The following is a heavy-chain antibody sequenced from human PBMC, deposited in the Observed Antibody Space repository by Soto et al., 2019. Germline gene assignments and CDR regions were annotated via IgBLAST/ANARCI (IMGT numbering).Heavy chain of an antibody. D-gene: IGHD4-17*01. CDR2: ISHTGTT. V-gene: IGHV4-38-2*02. J-gene: IGHJ6*02. CDR1: GFPISSPYS. Sequence: PSETLSLTCLVSGFPISSPYSWGWIRQLPGKGLEWIGSISHTGTTSYSPSLTSRVSISVDTSKNQVSLKLTSVTAADTAVYFCARVTMVIRDSDHFGVDVWGHGTTVTVSS. CDR3: ARVTMVIRDSDHFGVDV.